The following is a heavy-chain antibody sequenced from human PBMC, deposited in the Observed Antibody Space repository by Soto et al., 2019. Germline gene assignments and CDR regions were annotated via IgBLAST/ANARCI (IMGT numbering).Heavy chain of an antibody. CDR2: INPSGDRS. D-gene: IGHD6-19*01. Sequence: QVQLVQSGAEVKKPGASVKVSCKASGYTFTSYYMHWVRQAPGQGLEWMATINPSGDRSTYAQKFQDRVTLTRDTPTSTAYMELSSLRSDDTAVYYCARTLSDSGVSYWGQGTLVTVSS. CDR1: GYTFTSYY. J-gene: IGHJ4*02. V-gene: IGHV1-46*03. CDR3: ARTLSDSGVSY.